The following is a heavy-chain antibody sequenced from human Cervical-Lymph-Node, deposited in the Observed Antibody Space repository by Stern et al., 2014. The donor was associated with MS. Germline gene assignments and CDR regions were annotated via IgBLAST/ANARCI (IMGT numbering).Heavy chain of an antibody. Sequence: QLQLQESGPGLVKPSQTLSLTCTVSGGSISSGSYYWSWIRQPAGKGLEWIGRIYTSGSTNYNPSLKSRVTISVDTSNNQFSLKLSSVTAADTAVYYCARGAYSSSSNWFDPWGQGTLVTVSS. CDR1: GGSISSGSYY. V-gene: IGHV4-61*02. CDR3: ARGAYSSSSNWFDP. D-gene: IGHD6-6*01. J-gene: IGHJ5*02. CDR2: IYTSGST.